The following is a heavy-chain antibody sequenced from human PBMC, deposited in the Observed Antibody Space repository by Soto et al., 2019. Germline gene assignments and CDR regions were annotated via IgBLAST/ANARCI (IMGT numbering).Heavy chain of an antibody. CDR2: ISYDGSNK. Sequence: QVQLVESGGGVVQPGRSLRLSCAASGFTFSSYAMHWVRQAPGKGLEGVAVISYDGSNKYYADSVKGRFTISRDNSKNTLYLHRNSRRAEDAAVYYCARATVTTYYDYYGMDVWGHGTTVTVSS. CDR3: ARATVTTYYDYYGMDV. D-gene: IGHD4-17*01. V-gene: IGHV3-30-3*01. J-gene: IGHJ6*02. CDR1: GFTFSSYA.